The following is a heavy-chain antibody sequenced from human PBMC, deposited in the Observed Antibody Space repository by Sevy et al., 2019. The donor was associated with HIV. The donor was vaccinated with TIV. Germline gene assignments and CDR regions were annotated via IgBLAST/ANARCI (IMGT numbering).Heavy chain of an antibody. V-gene: IGHV3-33*01. CDR2: IWYDGSNK. D-gene: IGHD2-15*01. Sequence: GGSLRLSCAASGFTFSSYGMHWVRQAPGKGLEWVAVIWYDGSNKYYADSVKGRFTISRDNSKNTLYLQMNSLRDEDTAVYYCARDSSRYCSGGSCYLDAFDIWGQGTMVTVSS. CDR3: ARDSSRYCSGGSCYLDAFDI. J-gene: IGHJ3*02. CDR1: GFTFSSYG.